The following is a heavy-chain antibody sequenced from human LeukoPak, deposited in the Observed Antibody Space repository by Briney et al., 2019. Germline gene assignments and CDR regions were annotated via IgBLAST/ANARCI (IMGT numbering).Heavy chain of an antibody. CDR3: ARSTGPIDC. D-gene: IGHD1-1*01. CDR2: TYYRSKWYT. V-gene: IGHV6-1*01. Sequence: SQTLSLTCAISGDSVSSNSAAWNWIRQSPSRGLEWLGRTYYRSKWYTYHAVSVKSRISINRDTSKNQISLQLNSVTPEDTAVYYCARSTGPIDCWGQGTLVTVSS. J-gene: IGHJ4*02. CDR1: GDSVSSNSAA.